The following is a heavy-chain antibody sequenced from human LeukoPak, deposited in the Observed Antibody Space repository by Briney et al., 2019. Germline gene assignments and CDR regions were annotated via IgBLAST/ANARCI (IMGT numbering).Heavy chain of an antibody. J-gene: IGHJ4*02. D-gene: IGHD2-2*01. Sequence: GESLRLSCAASGFTFSSYWMHWVRQAPGKGLVWVSRINGDGSYTSYADSVKGRFTISRDNAKNTLYLQMSSLRAEDTAVYYCVRGGYCSSNTCYSGKDPLDYWGQGTLATVSS. CDR3: VRGGYCSSNTCYSGKDPLDY. CDR1: GFTFSSYW. V-gene: IGHV3-74*01. CDR2: INGDGSYT.